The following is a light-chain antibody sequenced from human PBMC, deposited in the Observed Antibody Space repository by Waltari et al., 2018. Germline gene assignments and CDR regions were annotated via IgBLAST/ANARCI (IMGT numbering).Light chain of an antibody. Sequence: DIQMTQSPSAMSASVGDRVTITCRASQDITNYLAWFQQKPGKVPKRLIYGAFRLQSGVPSRFSGSGSGTEFTLTISSLQPEDFATYYCLQHKSYPLTFGGGTKVEIK. V-gene: IGKV1-17*03. CDR2: GAF. J-gene: IGKJ4*01. CDR3: LQHKSYPLT. CDR1: QDITNY.